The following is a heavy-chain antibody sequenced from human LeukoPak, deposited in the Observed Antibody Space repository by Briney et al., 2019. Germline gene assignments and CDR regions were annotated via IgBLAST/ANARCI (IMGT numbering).Heavy chain of an antibody. J-gene: IGHJ4*02. CDR3: GTHAGRTGSGD. Sequence: GGSLRLSCATSGFMFRGYYMSWIRQAPGKGLEWVSYISASGNDISYADSVKGRFTISRDNTKGSLYLQMNSLRAADTAVYYCGTHAGRTGSGDWGQGTLVTVSS. V-gene: IGHV3-11*01. CDR1: GFMFRGYY. D-gene: IGHD3/OR15-3a*01. CDR2: ISASGNDI.